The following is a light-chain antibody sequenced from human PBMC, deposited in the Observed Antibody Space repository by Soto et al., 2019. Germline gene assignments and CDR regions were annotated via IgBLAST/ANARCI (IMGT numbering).Light chain of an antibody. CDR2: DVT. J-gene: IGLJ1*01. CDR3: SLYAGSSTYYV. V-gene: IGLV2-18*01. CDR1: SSYIGTYNH. Sequence: QSVLTQPPSVSGSPGQSVTISCTGTSSYIGTYNHVSWYQQPPGTAPKLMIYDVTKRPSGVPDRFSGSRSGNTASLTISGLQAEDEADYYCSLYAGSSTYYVFGTGTKLTVL.